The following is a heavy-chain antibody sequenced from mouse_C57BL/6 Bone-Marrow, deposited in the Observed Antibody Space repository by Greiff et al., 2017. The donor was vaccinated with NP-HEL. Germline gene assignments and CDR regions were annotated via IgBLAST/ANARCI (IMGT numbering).Heavy chain of an antibody. V-gene: IGHV1-9*01. CDR1: GYAFSSSW. Sequence: QVQLQQSGPELVKPGASVKISCKASGYAFSSSWMNWVKQRPGKGLEWIGEILPGSGSTNYNEKFKGKATFTADTSSNTAYMQLSSLTTEDSAIYYCAREDHWFAYWGQGTLVTVSA. CDR2: ILPGSGST. CDR3: AREDHWFAY. J-gene: IGHJ3*01.